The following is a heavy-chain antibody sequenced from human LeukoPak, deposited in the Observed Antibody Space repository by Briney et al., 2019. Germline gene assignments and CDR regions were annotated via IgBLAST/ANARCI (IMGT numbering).Heavy chain of an antibody. V-gene: IGHV1-18*01. CDR3: ARSVDYDSSGYYSY. CDR1: GYTFTSYG. CDR2: ISAYNGNT. D-gene: IGHD3-22*01. J-gene: IGHJ4*02. Sequence: ASVKVSCKASGYTFTSYGISWVRQAPGQGLEWMGWISAYNGNTNYAQKLQGRVTMTTDTSTSTAYMELRSLRSDDTAVYYCARSVDYDSSGYYSYWGQGTLVTVSP.